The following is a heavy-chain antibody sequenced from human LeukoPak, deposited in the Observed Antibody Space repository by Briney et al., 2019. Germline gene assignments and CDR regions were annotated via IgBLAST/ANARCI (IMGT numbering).Heavy chain of an antibody. CDR2: INQDGSET. J-gene: IGHJ3*02. Sequence: GGSLRLSCAASGFTFSSHWMSWVRQAPGKGLEWVANINQDGSETQYVDSVKGRFTISRDNAKNSLYLQMNGLRAEDTAVYYCARGSNNWNVDTFDIWGQGTMVTVSS. D-gene: IGHD1-20*01. CDR1: GFTFSSHW. CDR3: ARGSNNWNVDTFDI. V-gene: IGHV3-7*01.